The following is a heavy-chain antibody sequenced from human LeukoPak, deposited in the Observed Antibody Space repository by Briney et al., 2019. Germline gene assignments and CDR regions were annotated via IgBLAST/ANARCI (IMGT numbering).Heavy chain of an antibody. D-gene: IGHD2-21*02. CDR3: ARQPVGAYCGGDCHPRAFDI. J-gene: IGHJ3*02. V-gene: IGHV4-4*09. Sequence: SETLSLTCTVSGGSISSYYWSWIRQPPGKGLEWIGYIYTSGSTNYNPFLKSRVTISVDTSKNQFSLKLSSVTAADTAVYYCARQPVGAYCGGDCHPRAFDIWGQGTMVTVSS. CDR1: GGSISSYY. CDR2: IYTSGST.